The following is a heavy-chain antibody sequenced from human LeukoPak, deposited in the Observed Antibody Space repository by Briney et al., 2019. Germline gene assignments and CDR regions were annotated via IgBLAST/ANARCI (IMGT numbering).Heavy chain of an antibody. Sequence: GESLKISCKGSGYTFTNYWIGWVRQMPGKGLEWMGIIYPDDSDTRYNPSFQGQVTISADKSISTAYLQWSSLRASDTAMYYCARHGYISVRKNWFDPWGQGTLVTVSS. J-gene: IGHJ5*02. D-gene: IGHD3-22*01. V-gene: IGHV5-51*01. CDR1: GYTFTNYW. CDR3: ARHGYISVRKNWFDP. CDR2: IYPDDSDT.